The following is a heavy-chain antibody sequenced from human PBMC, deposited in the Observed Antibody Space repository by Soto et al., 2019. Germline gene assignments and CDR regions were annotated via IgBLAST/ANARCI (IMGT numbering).Heavy chain of an antibody. CDR1: GFTFTSSA. J-gene: IGHJ3*02. D-gene: IGHD3-22*01. Sequence: SVKVSCKASGFTFTSSAVQWVRQARGQRLEWIGWIVVGSGNTNYAQKFQERVTITRDVSTSTAYMELSSLRSEDTAVYYCAAVGYYDSSGYYYGRAFDIWGQGTMVTVSS. V-gene: IGHV1-58*01. CDR2: IVVGSGNT. CDR3: AAVGYYDSSGYYYGRAFDI.